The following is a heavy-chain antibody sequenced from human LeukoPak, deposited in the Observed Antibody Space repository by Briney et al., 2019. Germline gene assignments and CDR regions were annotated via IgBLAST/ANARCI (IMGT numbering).Heavy chain of an antibody. J-gene: IGHJ4*02. D-gene: IGHD2-15*01. V-gene: IGHV5-51*01. CDR3: ARHIGSCSAVSCRPDY. CDR1: GYRFLSYW. CDR2: IYPCDSDA. Sequence: GEPLKISCKGSGYRFLSYWIGWVRQIPGKGLESMEIIYPCDSDARYRPSFQGQVTMSADKSISTAYLQWSSLKASDTAMYYCARHIGSCSAVSCRPDYWGQGTLVTVSS.